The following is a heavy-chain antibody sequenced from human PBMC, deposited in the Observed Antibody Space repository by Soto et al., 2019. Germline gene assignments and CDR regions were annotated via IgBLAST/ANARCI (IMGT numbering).Heavy chain of an antibody. D-gene: IGHD6-25*01. CDR3: ARDLSALKDY. Sequence: PGGSRRLSSAAYGFSYGSYWMSWVRQAPGRGLECVANIKEDGSEKYYVASVKGRFTISRDNAKSSLYLQVNSVSVEETAVYYCARDLSALKDYWGQGTMVTVSS. CDR2: IKEDGSEK. CDR1: GFSYGSYW. V-gene: IGHV3-7*01. J-gene: IGHJ4*02.